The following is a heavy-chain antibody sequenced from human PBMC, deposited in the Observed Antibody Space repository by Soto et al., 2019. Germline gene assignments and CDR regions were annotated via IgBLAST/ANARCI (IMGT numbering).Heavy chain of an antibody. CDR2: INPNSGGT. CDR3: AREDIVVVPAAMDYYYYMDV. J-gene: IGHJ6*03. Sequence: ASVKVSCKASGYTFTGYYMHWVRQAPGQGLEWMGWINPNSGGTKYAQKFQGWVTMTRDTSISTAYMELSSLRSEDTAVYYCAREDIVVVPAAMDYYYYMDVWGKGTTVTVSS. D-gene: IGHD2-2*01. CDR1: GYTFTGYY. V-gene: IGHV1-2*04.